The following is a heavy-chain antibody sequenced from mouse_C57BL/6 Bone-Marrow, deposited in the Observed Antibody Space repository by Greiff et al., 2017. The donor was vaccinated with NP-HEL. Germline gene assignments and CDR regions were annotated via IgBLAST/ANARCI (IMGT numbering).Heavy chain of an antibody. J-gene: IGHJ4*01. CDR2: IHPNSGST. CDR1: GYTFTSYW. D-gene: IGHD2-3*01. V-gene: IGHV1-64*01. Sequence: VQLQQPGAELVKPGASVKLSCKASGYTFTSYWMHWVKQRPGQGLEWIGMIHPNSGSTNYNEKFKSKATLTVDKSSSTAYMQLSSLTSEDSAVYYCARDDGYYFYYAIDYWGQGTSVTVSS. CDR3: ARDDGYYFYYAIDY.